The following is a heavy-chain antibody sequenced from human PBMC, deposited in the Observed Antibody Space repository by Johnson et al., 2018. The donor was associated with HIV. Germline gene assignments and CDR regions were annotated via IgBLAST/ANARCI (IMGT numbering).Heavy chain of an antibody. D-gene: IGHD3-22*01. V-gene: IGHV3-30*02. J-gene: IGHJ3*02. CDR3: AKTYYYDSSGSRAFDI. CDR1: GFTFSNYG. CDR2: IRYDGSNK. Sequence: QVQLVESGGGVVQPGGSLRLSCAASGFTFSNYGMHWVRQAPGKGLEWVAFIRYDGSNKYYADSVKGRFTISRDNSKNTLYLQMNSLRADDTAVYYCAKTYYYDSSGSRAFDIWGQGTIVTVSS.